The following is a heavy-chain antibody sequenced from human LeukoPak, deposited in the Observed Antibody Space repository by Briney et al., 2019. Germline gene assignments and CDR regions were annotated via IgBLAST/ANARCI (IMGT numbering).Heavy chain of an antibody. J-gene: IGHJ4*02. CDR2: IKQDGSEE. V-gene: IGHV3-7*05. D-gene: IGHD3-16*01. Sequence: GGSLRLSCAGSGFTISSYWMAWVRQAPGRGLEWVAHIKQDGSEENYVDLVKGRFTISRDNAKNSVYLQMNSLRVEDTAVYYCVRDDYLGYWGQGRLVTVS. CDR3: VRDDYLGY. CDR1: GFTISSYW.